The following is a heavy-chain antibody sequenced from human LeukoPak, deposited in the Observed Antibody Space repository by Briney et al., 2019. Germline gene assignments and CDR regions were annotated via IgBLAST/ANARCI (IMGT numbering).Heavy chain of an antibody. Sequence: GGSLRLSCVASGFTFNNYAMSWVRQAPGKGLEWVSANGGSGGSKYYADSVKGRFTVSRDNSKNTVYLQMNSLRVDDTAVYYCARDGAPGWPHTDWGQGTLVTVSS. J-gene: IGHJ4*02. CDR3: ARDGAPGWPHTD. CDR2: NGGSGGSK. CDR1: GFTFNNYA. D-gene: IGHD2-15*01. V-gene: IGHV3-23*01.